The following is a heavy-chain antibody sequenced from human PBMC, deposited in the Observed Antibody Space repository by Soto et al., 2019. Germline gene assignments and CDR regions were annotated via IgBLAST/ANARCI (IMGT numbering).Heavy chain of an antibody. CDR2: IYYSGST. V-gene: IGHV4-31*03. CDR1: GGSISSGGYY. CDR3: ASGYDWNYYYGMDV. D-gene: IGHD5-12*01. Sequence: SETLSLTCTVSGGSISSGGYYWSWIRQHPGKGLEWIGYIYYSGSTYYNPSLKSRVTISVDTSKNQFSLKLSSVTAADTAVYYCASGYDWNYYYGMDVWGQGTTATVYS. J-gene: IGHJ6*02.